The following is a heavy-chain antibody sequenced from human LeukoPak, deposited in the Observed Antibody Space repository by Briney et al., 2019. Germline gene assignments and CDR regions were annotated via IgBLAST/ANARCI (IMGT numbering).Heavy chain of an antibody. Sequence: SETLSLTCTVSGGSISSSTFHWGWIRQPAGKGLEWIGRIYTSGSTNYNPSLKSRVTMSVDTSKNQFSLKLSSVTAADTAVYYCAREGLYDYVWGSYRFDYWGQGTLVTVSS. J-gene: IGHJ4*02. CDR2: IYTSGST. V-gene: IGHV4-61*02. D-gene: IGHD3-16*02. CDR3: AREGLYDYVWGSYRFDY. CDR1: GGSISSSTFH.